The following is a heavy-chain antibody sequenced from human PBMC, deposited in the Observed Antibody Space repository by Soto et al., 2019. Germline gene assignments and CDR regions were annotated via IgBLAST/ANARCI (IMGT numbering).Heavy chain of an antibody. D-gene: IGHD3-22*01. V-gene: IGHV3-11*06. Sequence: GGSLRLSWASSGFTFSDYYMSWIRQSPGKGLEWVSYISSSSSYTNYADSVKGRFTISRDNAKNSLYLQMNSLRAEDTAVYYCASCSSGYQWAYAFDIWGQGTMVTVSS. J-gene: IGHJ3*02. CDR1: GFTFSDYY. CDR2: ISSSSSYT. CDR3: ASCSSGYQWAYAFDI.